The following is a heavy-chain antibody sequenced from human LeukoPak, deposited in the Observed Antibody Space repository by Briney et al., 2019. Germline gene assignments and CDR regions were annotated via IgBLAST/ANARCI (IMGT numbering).Heavy chain of an antibody. Sequence: ASVKVSCKASGYTVTDYYMHGVRQPPAQGLDWMGWINPNNGGTNYPQKSQGRVTMTRDTSISTAYMELTRVNSDDTAVYYCAREGHIVGATHLVDYWGQGTLVTVSS. CDR3: AREGHIVGATHLVDY. D-gene: IGHD1-26*01. J-gene: IGHJ4*02. V-gene: IGHV1-2*02. CDR1: GYTVTDYY. CDR2: INPNNGGT.